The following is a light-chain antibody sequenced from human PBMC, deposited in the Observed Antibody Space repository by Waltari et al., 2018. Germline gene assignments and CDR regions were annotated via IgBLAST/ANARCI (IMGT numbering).Light chain of an antibody. Sequence: HSVLTQPPSASGTPGQRVTISCSGSSSNIGTHYVDWYQQLPGTAPKLLMYKDDQRPSGVPARCAGSKSGTSASLAISGLRSEDEADYYCATWDDGLSGVFGGGTKLTVL. CDR3: ATWDDGLSGV. J-gene: IGLJ2*01. V-gene: IGLV1-47*01. CDR2: KDD. CDR1: SSNIGTHY.